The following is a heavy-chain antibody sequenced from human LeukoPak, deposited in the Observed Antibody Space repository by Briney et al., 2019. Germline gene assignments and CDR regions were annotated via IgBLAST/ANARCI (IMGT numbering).Heavy chain of an antibody. CDR2: VFYNGST. CDR1: GGSISDYF. V-gene: IGHV4-59*12. D-gene: IGHD3-10*01. Sequence: PSETLSLTCTVSGGSISDYFWSWIRQPPGKGLEWVGYVFYNGSTNYNPSLKSRVTISIDTSRIRFSLRLSPVTAADTAVYYCARGPRITMVRGVSRRSASFDYWGQGTLVTVSS. J-gene: IGHJ4*02. CDR3: ARGPRITMVRGVSRRSASFDY.